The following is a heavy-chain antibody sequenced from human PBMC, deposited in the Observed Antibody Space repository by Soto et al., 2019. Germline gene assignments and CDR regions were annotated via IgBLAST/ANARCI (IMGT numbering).Heavy chain of an antibody. V-gene: IGHV3-23*01. Sequence: VQLLESGGGLVQPGGSLRLSCAASGFNFNSYAMSWVRQAPGKGLEWVAHVGANGDSTYYADSVKGRFTISRDNSKNTLYLQTNSLRVDDTAVYYCAGGTYLAYWGQGTLVTVSS. J-gene: IGHJ4*02. CDR1: GFNFNSYA. D-gene: IGHD3-16*01. CDR3: AGGTYLAY. CDR2: VGANGDST.